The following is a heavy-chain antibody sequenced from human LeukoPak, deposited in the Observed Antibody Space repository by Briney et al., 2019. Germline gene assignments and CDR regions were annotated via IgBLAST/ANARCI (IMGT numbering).Heavy chain of an antibody. CDR3: AREVSWYGEVLYFDS. Sequence: SETLSLTRTVSGGSINDHYWSWIRQPAGQGLEWIGRVYPSGVTNYNASLKSRITMSVETSKNQFSLSLTSVTAADTALYYCAREVSWYGEVLYFDSWGQGTLVTVSS. D-gene: IGHD6-13*01. J-gene: IGHJ4*02. CDR2: VYPSGVT. CDR1: GGSINDHY. V-gene: IGHV4-4*07.